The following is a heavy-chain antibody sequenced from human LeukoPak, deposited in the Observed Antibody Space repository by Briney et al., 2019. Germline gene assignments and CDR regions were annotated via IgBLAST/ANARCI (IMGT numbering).Heavy chain of an antibody. Sequence: GRSLRLSCAASGFTVSSYAMHWVRQAPGKGLEWVAVISYDESNQYYADSVKGRFTISRDNSKNTLSLQMNSLRVEDTAVYYCARYSYGHFDYWGQGILVTVSS. CDR2: ISYDESNQ. D-gene: IGHD5-18*01. CDR1: GFTVSSYA. V-gene: IGHV3-30*04. J-gene: IGHJ4*02. CDR3: ARYSYGHFDY.